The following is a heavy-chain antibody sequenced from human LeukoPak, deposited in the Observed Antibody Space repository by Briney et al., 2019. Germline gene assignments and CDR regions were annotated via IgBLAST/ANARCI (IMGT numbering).Heavy chain of an antibody. CDR2: IYSGGST. D-gene: IGHD6-13*01. V-gene: IGHV3-53*04. CDR1: GFTVSSNY. Sequence: PGGSLRLSCAASGFTVSSNYMSWVRQAPGKGLEWVSVIYSGGSTYYADSVKGRFTISRHNSKNTLYLKMNSLRAEDTAVYYCARSQQLLNHNAPGNYGMDVWGQGTTVTVSS. CDR3: ARSQQLLNHNAPGNYGMDV. J-gene: IGHJ6*02.